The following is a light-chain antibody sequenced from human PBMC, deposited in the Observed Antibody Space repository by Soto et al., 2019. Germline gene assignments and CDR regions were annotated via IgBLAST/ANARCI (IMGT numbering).Light chain of an antibody. Sequence: QSALTQPASVSGSPGQWITISCTGTSGDVGGYDYVSWYQQHPGKAPKLMIYDVTDRPSGVSARFSGSKSGNTASLTISGLQAEDEADYYCSSYTSSSTLEVVFGGGTKLTVL. CDR1: SGDVGGYDY. CDR3: SSYTSSSTLEVV. CDR2: DVT. J-gene: IGLJ2*01. V-gene: IGLV2-14*01.